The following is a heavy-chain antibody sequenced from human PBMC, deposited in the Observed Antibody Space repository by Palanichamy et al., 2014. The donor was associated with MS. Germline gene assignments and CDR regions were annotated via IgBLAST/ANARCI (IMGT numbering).Heavy chain of an antibody. Sequence: QVQLQESGPGLVKPSQTLSLTCTVSGGSISSGGHYWSWIRQHPGKGLEWIGYIHYSGSTYYNPSLKSRVTISIDTSKSQFSLKLSSATAADTAVYYCANALGSYSRFDYWGQGTLVTVSS. D-gene: IGHD1-26*01. V-gene: IGHV4-31*03. CDR2: IHYSGST. CDR1: GGSISSGGHY. J-gene: IGHJ4*02. CDR3: ANALGSYSRFDY.